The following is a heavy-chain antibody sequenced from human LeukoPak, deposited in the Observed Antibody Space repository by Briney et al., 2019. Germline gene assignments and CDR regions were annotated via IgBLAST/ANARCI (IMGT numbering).Heavy chain of an antibody. V-gene: IGHV3-30-3*01. CDR2: ISYDGSNK. CDR1: GFTFSSYA. J-gene: IGHJ4*02. CDR3: ARMYSSGWQDFDY. D-gene: IGHD6-19*01. Sequence: GGSLRLSCAASGFTFSSYAMSWVRQAPGKGLEWVAVISYDGSNKYYADSVKGRFTISRDNSKNTLYLQMNSLRAEDTAVYYCARMYSSGWQDFDYWGQGTLVTVSS.